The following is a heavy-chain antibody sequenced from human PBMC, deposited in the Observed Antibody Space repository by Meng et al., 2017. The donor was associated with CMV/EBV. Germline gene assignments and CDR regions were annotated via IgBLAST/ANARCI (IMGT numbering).Heavy chain of an antibody. CDR3: ARDLGTYDFCSGYLPNFDY. Sequence: ASVKVSCKASGYTFTSYGISWVRQAPGQGLEWMGWISAYNGNTNYAQKLQGRVTMTTDTSTSTDYMELRSLRSYDTAVYYCARDLGTYDFCSGYLPNFDYWGQGTLVTVSS. J-gene: IGHJ4*02. CDR1: GYTFTSYG. V-gene: IGHV1-18*01. CDR2: ISAYNGNT. D-gene: IGHD3-3*01.